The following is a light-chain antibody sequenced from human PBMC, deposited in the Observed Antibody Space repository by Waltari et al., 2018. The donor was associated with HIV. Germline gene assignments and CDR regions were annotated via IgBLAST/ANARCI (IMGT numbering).Light chain of an antibody. CDR2: DDN. J-gene: IGLJ3*02. CDR3: QVWDNNDDWV. Sequence: YVLTQPPSVSAAPGQKATVACIGQNIGPKDVTWYRQRPGQAPEVVVHDDNDRPSEIPVRISGSNSGDMATLTIDSVESGDEAVYYCQVWDNNDDWVFGGGTKLTVL. V-gene: IGLV3-21*02. CDR1: NIGPKD.